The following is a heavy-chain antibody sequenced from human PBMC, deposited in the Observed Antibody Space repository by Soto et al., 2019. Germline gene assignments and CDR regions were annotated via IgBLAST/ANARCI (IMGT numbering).Heavy chain of an antibody. J-gene: IGHJ3*02. Sequence: GGSLRLSCAASGFTFSSYAMSCVLQAPGKGLEWASAISGSGGSTYYADSVKGRFTISRDNSKNTLYLQMNSLRAEDTAVYYCAKALDALRIDAFDIWGQGTMVTVSS. CDR3: AKALDALRIDAFDI. D-gene: IGHD1-1*01. V-gene: IGHV3-23*01. CDR1: GFTFSSYA. CDR2: ISGSGGST.